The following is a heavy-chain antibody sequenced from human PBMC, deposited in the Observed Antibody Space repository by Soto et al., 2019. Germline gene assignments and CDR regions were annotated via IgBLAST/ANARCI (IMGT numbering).Heavy chain of an antibody. J-gene: IGHJ3*02. Sequence: PEGSLRLSCAASRFTFSNYAMIWVRQSTGKGLEWVSAISGSGGSTYYADSVKGRFTISIDNSKNTLYLQMHRLSAEDTAVYYCAKESDMAAAEGAFDIRGQGTMVTVSS. D-gene: IGHD6-13*01. CDR1: RFTFSNYA. CDR2: ISGSGGST. V-gene: IGHV3-23*01. CDR3: AKESDMAAAEGAFDI.